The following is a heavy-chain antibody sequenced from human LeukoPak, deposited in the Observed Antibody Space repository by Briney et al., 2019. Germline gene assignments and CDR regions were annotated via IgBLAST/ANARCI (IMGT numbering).Heavy chain of an antibody. V-gene: IGHV6-1*01. CDR3: ARRGSSSSYYYYYGMDV. CDR2: TYYRSKWYN. Sequence: SQTLSLTCAISGDSVSSNSAAWNWIRQSPSRGLEWLGRTYYRSKWYNDYAVSVKSRITINPDTSKNQFSLQLNSVTPEDTAVYYCARRGSSSSYYYYYGMDVWGQGTTVTVSS. J-gene: IGHJ6*02. CDR1: GDSVSSNSAA. D-gene: IGHD6-13*01.